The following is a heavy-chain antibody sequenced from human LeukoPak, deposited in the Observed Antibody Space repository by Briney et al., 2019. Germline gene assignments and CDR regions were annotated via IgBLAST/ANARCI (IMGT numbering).Heavy chain of an antibody. CDR3: AREERQWLVTYYYYGMDV. V-gene: IGHV1-8*01. D-gene: IGHD6-19*01. Sequence: ASVKVSCKASGYTFTSYDINWVRQATGQGLEWMGWMNPNSGNTGYAQKFRGRVTMTRNTSISTAYMELSSLRSEDTAVYYCAREERQWLVTYYYYGMDVWGQGTTVTVSS. CDR2: MNPNSGNT. CDR1: GYTFTSYD. J-gene: IGHJ6*02.